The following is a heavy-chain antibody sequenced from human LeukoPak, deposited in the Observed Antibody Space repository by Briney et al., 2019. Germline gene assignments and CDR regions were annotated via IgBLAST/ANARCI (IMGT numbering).Heavy chain of an antibody. CDR2: ISWNSGSI. D-gene: IGHD3-22*01. V-gene: IGHV3-9*01. CDR3: AKDIGPLTYDYDTSTYSGAFEC. J-gene: IGHJ4*02. Sequence: PGGSLRLSCAASGFPFDNYAVHWVRQAPGKGLEWVSSISWNSGSIGYVDSVKGRFTISRDNAKNSLYLQMNSLRAEDTALYYCAKDIGPLTYDYDTSTYSGAFECWGQGTLVTVSS. CDR1: GFPFDNYA.